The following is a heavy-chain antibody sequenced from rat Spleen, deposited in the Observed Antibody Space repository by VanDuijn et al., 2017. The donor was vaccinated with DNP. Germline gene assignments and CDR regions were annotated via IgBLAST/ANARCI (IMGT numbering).Heavy chain of an antibody. J-gene: IGHJ2*01. D-gene: IGHD1-11*01. CDR3: AKGPDYGGWSDYFDY. CDR2: INKDSSTI. V-gene: IGHV4-2*01. Sequence: EVKLVESGGGLVQPGRSLKLSCAASGFNFNDYWMGWVRQAPGKGLEWIGQINKDSSTIIYSPSLKDKFTISRDNAQNTLYLQMSKLGSEDTANYCCAKGPDYGGWSDYFDYWGQGVMVTVSS. CDR1: GFNFNDYW.